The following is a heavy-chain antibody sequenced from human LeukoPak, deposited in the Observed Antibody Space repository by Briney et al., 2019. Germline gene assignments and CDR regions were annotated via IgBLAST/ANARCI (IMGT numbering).Heavy chain of an antibody. CDR1: GFTVSSNY. V-gene: IGHV3-66*01. CDR2: IYSGGST. J-gene: IGHJ3*02. Sequence: GGSLRLSCAASGFTVSSNYMSWVRQAPGKGLEWVSVIYSGGSTYYADSVKGRFTISRDNSKNTLYLQMNSLRAEDTAVYYCARRRESRTNAFDIWGQGTMVTVSS. CDR3: ARRRESRTNAFDI. D-gene: IGHD4-17*01.